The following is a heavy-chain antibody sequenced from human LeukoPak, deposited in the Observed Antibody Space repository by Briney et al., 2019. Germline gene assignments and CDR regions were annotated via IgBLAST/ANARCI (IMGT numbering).Heavy chain of an antibody. Sequence: SETLSLTCTVSGGSISSYYWSWIRQPPGKGLEWIGYIYYSGSTNYNPSLKSRVTISVDTSKNQFSLKLSSVTAADTAVYYCARVGTVDTAMVTPYYLDYWGQGTLVTVSS. CDR3: ARVGTVDTAMVTPYYLDY. D-gene: IGHD5-18*01. V-gene: IGHV4-59*01. J-gene: IGHJ4*02. CDR2: IYYSGST. CDR1: GGSISSYY.